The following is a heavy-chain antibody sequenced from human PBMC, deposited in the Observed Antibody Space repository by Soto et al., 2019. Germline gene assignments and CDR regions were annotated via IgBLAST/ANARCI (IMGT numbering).Heavy chain of an antibody. V-gene: IGHV4-59*01. Sequence: ASETLSLTCTVSGGCISSYYWSWIRQPPGKGLEWIGYIYYSGSTNYNPSLKSRVTISVDTSKNQFSLKLSSVTAADTAVYYCARVVGEDYYYYGMDVWGQGTTVTVSS. D-gene: IGHD6-6*01. J-gene: IGHJ6*02. CDR3: ARVVGEDYYYYGMDV. CDR1: GGCISSYY. CDR2: IYYSGST.